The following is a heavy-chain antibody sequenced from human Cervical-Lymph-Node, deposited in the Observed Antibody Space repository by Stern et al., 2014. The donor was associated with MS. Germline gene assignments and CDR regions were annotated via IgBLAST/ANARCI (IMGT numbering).Heavy chain of an antibody. CDR2: IYWDDNK. CDR1: GFSLTTSGVG. CDR3: AHRLAWSSAGVFDI. D-gene: IGHD3-10*01. Sequence: QITLKESGPTLVKPTQTLTLTCTFSGFSLTTSGVGVGWIRQPPGKALEWLGIIYWDDNKYYSPSLKSRLTITKDTSKNQVALTMTNMDPVDTATYYCAHRLAWSSAGVFDIWGQWTVVTVSS. V-gene: IGHV2-5*02. J-gene: IGHJ3*02.